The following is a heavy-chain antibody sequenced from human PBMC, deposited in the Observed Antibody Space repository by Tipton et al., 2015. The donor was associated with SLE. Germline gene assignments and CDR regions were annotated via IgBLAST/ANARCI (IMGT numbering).Heavy chain of an antibody. CDR2: MFYSGSS. D-gene: IGHD3-22*01. V-gene: IGHV4-59*04. CDR1: GGSISSYY. CDR3: AGGKSYYDSSGYYHNYFYS. J-gene: IGHJ5*01. Sequence: GLVKPSETLSLTCTVSGGSISSYYWSWIRQPPGKGLEWIGTMFYSGSSYYNPALKNRVTISIDTAKNQVSLRLSPVTAADTAVYYCAGGKSYYDSSGYYHNYFYSWGQGTLVTVSS.